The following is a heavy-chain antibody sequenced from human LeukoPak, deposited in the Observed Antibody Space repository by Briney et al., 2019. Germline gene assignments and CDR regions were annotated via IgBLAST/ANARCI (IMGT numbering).Heavy chain of an antibody. V-gene: IGHV1-2*02. Sequence: ASVKVSCKASGYTFTGYHMHWVRQAPGQGLEWMGWINPNSGGTNYAQKFQGRVTMTRDTSISTAYMELSRLRSDDTAVYYCARPNNYYDSSGYHLPLDYWGQGTLVTVSS. CDR1: GYTFTGYH. CDR2: INPNSGGT. CDR3: ARPNNYYDSSGYHLPLDY. J-gene: IGHJ4*02. D-gene: IGHD3-22*01.